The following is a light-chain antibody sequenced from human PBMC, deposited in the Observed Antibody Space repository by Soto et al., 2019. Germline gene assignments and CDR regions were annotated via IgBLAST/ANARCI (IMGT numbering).Light chain of an antibody. Sequence: EIVLTQSPGTLSLSQGERATLSCRASQSVSSSYLAWYQQKPGQAPRLLIYGASSRATGIPDRFSGSGSGTDFTLKISRVEAEDVGVYYCMQGIHWPWTFGQGTKVDIK. J-gene: IGKJ1*01. CDR3: MQGIHWPWT. CDR1: QSVSSSY. CDR2: GAS. V-gene: IGKV3D-20*02.